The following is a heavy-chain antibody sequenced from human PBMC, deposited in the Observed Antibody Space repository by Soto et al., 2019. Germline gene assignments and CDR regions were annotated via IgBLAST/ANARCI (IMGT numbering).Heavy chain of an antibody. D-gene: IGHD2-15*01. J-gene: IGHJ6*02. V-gene: IGHV1-69*13. CDR2: IIPVFGTA. Sequence: SVKVSCKASGGTFIRYVFSWVRQAPGQGLAWMGGIIPVFGTANYAQKFQGRVTITADESTSTAYMELSSLRSEDTAVYYCARALGYCSGGSCSDYYYGMDVWGQGTAVTVSS. CDR1: GGTFIRYV. CDR3: ARALGYCSGGSCSDYYYGMDV.